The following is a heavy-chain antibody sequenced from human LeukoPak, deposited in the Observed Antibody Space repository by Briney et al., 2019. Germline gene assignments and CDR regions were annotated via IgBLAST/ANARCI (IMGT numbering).Heavy chain of an antibody. V-gene: IGHV3-23*01. CDR3: AKVVAWVDY. CDR2: ISDSGST. J-gene: IGHJ4*02. Sequence: PGGSLRLSCAASGFTFSSYGMSWVRQAPGKGLEWVSGISDSGSTYYADSVKGRFTISRDNSKNTMYLQMNSLRAEDTAVYYCAKVVAWVDYWGQGTLVTVSS. D-gene: IGHD2-15*01. CDR1: GFTFSSYG.